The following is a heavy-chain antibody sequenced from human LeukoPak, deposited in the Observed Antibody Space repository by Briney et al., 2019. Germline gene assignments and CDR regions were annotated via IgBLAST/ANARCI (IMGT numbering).Heavy chain of an antibody. D-gene: IGHD3-10*01. J-gene: IGHJ4*02. CDR3: AREMDVLWFGPLSAGFDY. CDR2: IYTSGST. CDR1: GGSISSYY. Sequence: SETLSLTCTVSGGSISSYYWSWIRQPAGKGLEWIGRIYTSGSTNYNPSLKSRVTISVDTSKNQFSLKLSSVTAADTAVYYCAREMDVLWFGPLSAGFDYWGQGTLVTVSS. V-gene: IGHV4-4*07.